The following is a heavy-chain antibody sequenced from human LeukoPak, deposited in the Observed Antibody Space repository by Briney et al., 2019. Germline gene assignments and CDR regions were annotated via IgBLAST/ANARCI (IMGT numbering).Heavy chain of an antibody. CDR2: IYTSGST. V-gene: IGHV4-61*02. D-gene: IGHD5-24*01. CDR1: GGSISSGSYY. CDR3: ARERDQKMATTPFDY. J-gene: IGHJ4*02. Sequence: PSETLSLTCTVSGGSISSGSYYWSWIRQPAGKGLEWIGRIYTSGSTNYNPSLKSRVTISVDTSKNQFSLKLSSVTAADTAVYYCARERDQKMATTPFDYWGQGTLVTVSS.